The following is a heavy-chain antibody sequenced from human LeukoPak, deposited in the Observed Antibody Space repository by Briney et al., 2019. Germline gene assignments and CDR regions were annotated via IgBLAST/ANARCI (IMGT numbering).Heavy chain of an antibody. CDR1: GFTFSSYG. CDR3: AKDEDIVVVPAAMGYYYYSMDV. D-gene: IGHD2-2*01. J-gene: IGHJ6*04. V-gene: IGHV3-30*18. CDR2: ISYDGSNK. Sequence: GRSLRLSCAASGFTFSSYGMHWVRQAPGKGLEWVAVISYDGSNKYYADSVKGRFTISRDNSKNTLYLQMNSLRAEDTAVYYCAKDEDIVVVPAAMGYYYYSMDVWGKGTTVTVSS.